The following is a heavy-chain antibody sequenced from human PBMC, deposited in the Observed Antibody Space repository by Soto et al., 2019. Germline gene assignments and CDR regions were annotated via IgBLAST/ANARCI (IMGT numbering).Heavy chain of an antibody. CDR2: LYTGGSA. V-gene: IGHV3-53*01. CDR1: GFSVTDHY. D-gene: IGHD3-9*01. Sequence: PGGSLRLSCAASGFSVTDHYMTWVRQAPGKGPEWVSVLYTGGSAYYGDSVKGRFTISRDSSTNTLYLQMNSLKVGDTAFYFCARSFNDWTTYFDYWGEGTLVTVSS. CDR3: ARSFNDWTTYFDY. J-gene: IGHJ4*02.